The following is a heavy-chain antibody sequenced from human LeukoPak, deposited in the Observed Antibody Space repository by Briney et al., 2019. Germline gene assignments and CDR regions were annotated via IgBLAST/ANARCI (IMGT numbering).Heavy chain of an antibody. CDR3: ARTIAVAGTVSFDY. CDR1: GGSIRNYY. V-gene: IGHV4-59*12. D-gene: IGHD6-19*01. J-gene: IGHJ4*02. CDR2: IYYSGST. Sequence: PSETLSLTCTVSGGSIRNYYWSWIRQPPGKGLEWIGYIYYSGSTNYNPSLKSRVTMSIDTSKDQFSLELTSVTAADTAVYYCARTIAVAGTVSFDYWGQGILVTVSS.